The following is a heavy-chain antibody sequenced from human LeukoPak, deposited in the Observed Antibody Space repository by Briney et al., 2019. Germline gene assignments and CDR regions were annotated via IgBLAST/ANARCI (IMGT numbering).Heavy chain of an antibody. CDR3: ARDLPGKGYGAFDI. CDR1: GFTFSSYW. V-gene: IGHV3-30-3*01. D-gene: IGHD5-12*01. J-gene: IGHJ3*02. CDR2: ISYDGSNK. Sequence: PGGSLRLSCAASGFTFSSYWMSWVRQAPGKGLEWVAVISYDGSNKYYADSVKGRFTISRDNSKNTLYLQMNSLRAEDTAVYYCARDLPGKGYGAFDIWGQGTMVTVSP.